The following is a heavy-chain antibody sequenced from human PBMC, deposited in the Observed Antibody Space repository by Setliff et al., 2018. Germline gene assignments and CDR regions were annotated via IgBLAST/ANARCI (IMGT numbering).Heavy chain of an antibody. CDR2: IYHSGST. V-gene: IGHV4-38-2*01. D-gene: IGHD3-10*01. CDR3: ARSGDYGSGRLSP. J-gene: IGHJ5*02. CDR1: GYSISSGYY. Sequence: SETLSLTCAVSGYSISSGYYWGWIRQPPGKGLEWIGSIYHSGSTYYNPSLKSRVTISLDTSNNQFSLKLSSVTAAETAMYYCARSGDYGSGRLSPWGQGTLVTVSS.